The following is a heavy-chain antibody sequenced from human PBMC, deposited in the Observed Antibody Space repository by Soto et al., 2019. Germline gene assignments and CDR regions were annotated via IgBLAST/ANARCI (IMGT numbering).Heavy chain of an antibody. D-gene: IGHD3-3*01. CDR1: GYNFAGYW. V-gene: IGHV5-51*01. CDR2: IYPSDSDT. CDR3: ARGGVSTRTFDY. J-gene: IGHJ4*02. Sequence: GESLKISCKGSGYNFAGYWIAWVLQMPGKGLELMGIIYPSDSDTRYRPSFQGQFTISADKPISSAYLQWSSLRASDTAMYYCARGGVSTRTFDYWGQGTPVTVSS.